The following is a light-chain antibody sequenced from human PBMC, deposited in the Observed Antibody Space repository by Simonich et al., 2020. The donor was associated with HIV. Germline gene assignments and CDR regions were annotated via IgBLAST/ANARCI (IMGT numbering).Light chain of an antibody. J-gene: IGKJ2*01. CDR1: QSLLHSDGKTY. V-gene: IGKV2-29*02. Sequence: DIVMTQTPLSLSVTPGQPASISCKSSQSLLHSDGKTYLYGYLQKPGQSPQLLIYEVSSRVSGVPDRFSGSGSGTDFTLRISRVEAEDVGIYYCMQGIYLPYTFGQGTKLEIK. CDR3: MQGIYLPYT. CDR2: EVS.